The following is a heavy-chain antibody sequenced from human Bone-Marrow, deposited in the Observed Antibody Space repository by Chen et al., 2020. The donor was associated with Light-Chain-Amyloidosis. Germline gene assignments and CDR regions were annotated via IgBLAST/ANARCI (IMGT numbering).Heavy chain of an antibody. D-gene: IGHD2-2*01. Sequence: EVQLVESGGVVVQPGGSLGLSCAASGFTFDDFTMHWVRQVPGKGLEWVSLISCDGRSTYYADSLKGRFTISRDNSKNSLYLQMNSLGTEDTALYYCVKDIEQYQLLFGLGYWGQGTLVTVSS. CDR3: VKDIEQYQLLFGLGY. J-gene: IGHJ4*02. CDR2: ISCDGRST. V-gene: IGHV3-43*01. CDR1: GFTFDDFT.